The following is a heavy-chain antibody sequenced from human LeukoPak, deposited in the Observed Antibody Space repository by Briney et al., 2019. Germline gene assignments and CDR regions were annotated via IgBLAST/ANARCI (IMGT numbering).Heavy chain of an antibody. CDR2: IYTSGST. V-gene: IGHV4-4*07. CDR1: GGSIRSYY. CDR3: ARTTEAHSWRTRYYDYYMDV. J-gene: IGHJ6*03. Sequence: PSETLSLTCTVSGGSIRSYYWSWIRKPAGKGLEWIGRIYTSGSTNYNPSLKSRVTISVDTSKNQFSLKLSSVTAADTAVYYCARTTEAHSWRTRYYDYYMDVWGKGTTVTVSS. D-gene: IGHD6-13*01.